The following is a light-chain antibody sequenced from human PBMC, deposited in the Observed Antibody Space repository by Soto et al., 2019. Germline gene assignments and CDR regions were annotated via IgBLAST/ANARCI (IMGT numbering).Light chain of an antibody. CDR2: AAS. CDR3: QQFNSDPFT. J-gene: IGKJ3*01. CDR1: QGITND. V-gene: IGKV1-9*01. Sequence: DIQLTQSPSFLSASVGDRVTITCRASQGITNDLAWYQQKPGKAPKLLIYAASILQRGVPSTFSGSGFGTEFTLTISSLQPEDFATYFCQQFNSDPFTFGPGTTVDFK.